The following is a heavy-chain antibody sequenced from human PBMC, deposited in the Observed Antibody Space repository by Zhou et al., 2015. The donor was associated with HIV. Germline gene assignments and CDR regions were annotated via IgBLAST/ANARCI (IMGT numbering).Heavy chain of an antibody. J-gene: IGHJ4*02. CDR1: GGTFSRYG. CDR3: ARVPLTLQTGYFDY. Sequence: QLVQSGAEVKKPGSSVTVSCKASGGTFSRYGVSWVRQAPGQGLEWMGGIIPIFGTANYAQKFQGRVTITADESTSTAYMELSSLRSEDTAVYYCARVPLTLQTGYFDYWGQGTLVTVSS. V-gene: IGHV1-69*01. D-gene: IGHD3-16*01. CDR2: IIPIFGTA.